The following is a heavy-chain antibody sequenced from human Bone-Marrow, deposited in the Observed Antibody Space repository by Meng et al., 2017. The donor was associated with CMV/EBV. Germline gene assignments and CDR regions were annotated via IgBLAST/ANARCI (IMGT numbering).Heavy chain of an antibody. Sequence: GESLKISCATSGFTFTYYAMHWVRQAPGKGLEWVSYISSSGSAIYYTDSVKGRFTISRDNAKNSLYLQMNSLRAEDTAVYYCAREPASRNFDYWGQGTLGTVSS. CDR1: GFTFTYYA. CDR3: AREPASRNFDY. CDR2: ISSSGSAI. J-gene: IGHJ4*02. D-gene: IGHD1-14*01. V-gene: IGHV3-48*04.